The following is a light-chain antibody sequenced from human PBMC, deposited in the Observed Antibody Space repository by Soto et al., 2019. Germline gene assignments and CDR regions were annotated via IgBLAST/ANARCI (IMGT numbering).Light chain of an antibody. CDR3: QHYGSALFT. V-gene: IGKV1-39*01. J-gene: IGKJ3*01. Sequence: DIQMTQSPSSLSASVGDRVTITCRASQSISSYLNWYQQKPGKAPKLLIYAASSLQSGVPSRFSGSGSGTDFTLTISSLQPEDFAVYYCQHYGSALFTLALGPKWISN. CDR1: QSISSY. CDR2: AAS.